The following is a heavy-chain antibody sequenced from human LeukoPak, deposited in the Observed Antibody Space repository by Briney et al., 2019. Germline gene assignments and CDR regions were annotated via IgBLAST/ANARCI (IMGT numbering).Heavy chain of an antibody. J-gene: IGHJ3*01. CDR3: ARGGAVNGFDV. Sequence: SETLSLNCVVYAGSFSNYYWSWIRQIPGKGLEWIGEVYHSGSTDYNPSLKSRITISIDTSKSHFSLKLSSVTVADTAVYYCARGGAVNGFDVWGQGTRVTVSS. D-gene: IGHD6-19*01. V-gene: IGHV4-34*01. CDR2: VYHSGST. CDR1: AGSFSNYY.